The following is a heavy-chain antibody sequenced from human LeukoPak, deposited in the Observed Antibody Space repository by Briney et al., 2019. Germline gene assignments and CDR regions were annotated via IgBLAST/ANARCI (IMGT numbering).Heavy chain of an antibody. Sequence: GGSLRLSCAASGFTFSSYWMHWVRQAPGKGLVWVSRINSDGSSTSYADSVKGRFTISRDNSKNTLYLQMNSLRAEDTAVYYCAKASSGSYWGGYFDYWGQGALVTVSS. CDR1: GFTFSSYW. CDR2: INSDGSST. D-gene: IGHD1-26*01. V-gene: IGHV3-74*01. J-gene: IGHJ4*02. CDR3: AKASSGSYWGGYFDY.